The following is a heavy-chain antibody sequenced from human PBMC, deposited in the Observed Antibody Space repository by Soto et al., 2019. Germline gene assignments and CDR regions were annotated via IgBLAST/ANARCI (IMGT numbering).Heavy chain of an antibody. J-gene: IGHJ6*02. D-gene: IGHD3-16*01. CDR2: ISSSSSYI. CDR3: ARFGAAYYYYYYGMDV. V-gene: IGHV3-21*01. Sequence: EVQLVESGGGLVKPGGSLRLSCAASGFTFSSYSMNWVRQAPGKGLEWVSSISSSSSYIYYADSVKGRFTISRDNAKNSLYLQMNSLRAEDTAVYYCARFGAAYYYYYYGMDVWGQGTTVTVSS. CDR1: GFTFSSYS.